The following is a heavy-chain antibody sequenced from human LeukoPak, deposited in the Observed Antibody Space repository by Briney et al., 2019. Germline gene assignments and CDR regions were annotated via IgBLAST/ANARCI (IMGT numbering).Heavy chain of an antibody. Sequence: SETLSLTCTVSGGSISSYYWSWIRQPAGKGLEWIGRIYTSGSTNYNPSLKSRVTMSVDTSKNQFSLKLSSVTAADTAVYYCARDWPEYYYDSSGYTNWGQGTLVTVSS. CDR3: ARDWPEYYYDSSGYTN. CDR1: GGSISSYY. J-gene: IGHJ4*02. CDR2: IYTSGST. V-gene: IGHV4-4*07. D-gene: IGHD3-22*01.